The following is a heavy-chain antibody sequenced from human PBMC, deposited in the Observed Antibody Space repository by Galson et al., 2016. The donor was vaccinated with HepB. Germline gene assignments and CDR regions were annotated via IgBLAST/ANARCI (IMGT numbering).Heavy chain of an antibody. J-gene: IGHJ6*02. D-gene: IGHD5-24*01. CDR1: GGTFNSYA. CDR3: ARVRDGYNSYFYYGMDV. CDR2: IIPLYGTA. Sequence: SVKVSCKASGGTFNSYAISWVRQAPGQGLEWMGGIIPLYGTANSAQKFQGRVKIIADESTSTAYVELISLRSEDTAMYYCARVRDGYNSYFYYGMDVWGQGTTVTDSS. V-gene: IGHV1-69*13.